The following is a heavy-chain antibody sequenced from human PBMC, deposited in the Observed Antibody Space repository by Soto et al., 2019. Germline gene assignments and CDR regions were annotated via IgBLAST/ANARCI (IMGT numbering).Heavy chain of an antibody. CDR2: ILHDGSAE. J-gene: IGHJ6*02. Sequence: PVGSLRLSCAASGFTFTSYGMHWVRQAPGKGLEWMALILHDGSAEYYADSVKGRFTISRDNSKNTLYLQMNSLRAEDTAVYYCARVSTGTTWDYYGMDVWGQGTTVTVSS. CDR3: ARVSTGTTWDYYGMDV. D-gene: IGHD1-7*01. V-gene: IGHV3-30*03. CDR1: GFTFTSYG.